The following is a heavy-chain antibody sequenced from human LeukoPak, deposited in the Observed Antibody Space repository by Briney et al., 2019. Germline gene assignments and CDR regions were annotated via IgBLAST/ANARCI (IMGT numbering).Heavy chain of an antibody. J-gene: IGHJ4*02. Sequence: GGSLRLSCAASGFTVSSNYMSWVRQAPGKGLEWVSVLYSGGTTYYTDSVKGRFTISRDNSKNTLYLQMNSLRVEDTAVYYCARDLDGYISLDYWGQGTLVTVSS. D-gene: IGHD5-24*01. CDR2: LYSGGTT. CDR3: ARDLDGYISLDY. CDR1: GFTVSSNY. V-gene: IGHV3-53*01.